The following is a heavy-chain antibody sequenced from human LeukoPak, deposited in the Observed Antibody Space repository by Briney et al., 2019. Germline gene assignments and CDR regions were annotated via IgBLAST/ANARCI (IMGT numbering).Heavy chain of an antibody. CDR2: IYYSGST. J-gene: IGHJ4*02. CDR3: ARGTSGSFDY. CDR1: DGSISSYY. V-gene: IGHV4-59*01. Sequence: SETLSLTCTVSDGSISSYYWSWIRQPPGKGLEWIGYIYYSGSTNYNPSLKSRVTISVDTSKNQFSLKLSSVTAADTAVYYCARGTSGSFDYWGQGTLVTVSS. D-gene: IGHD1-26*01.